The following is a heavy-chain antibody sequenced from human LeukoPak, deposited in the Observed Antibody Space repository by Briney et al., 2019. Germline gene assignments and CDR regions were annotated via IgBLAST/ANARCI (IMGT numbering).Heavy chain of an antibody. CDR3: ARGRGRGPGPLGY. V-gene: IGHV4-59*01. CDR1: GGSISTYY. CDR2: IYHSGST. Sequence: SETLSLTCTVSGGSISTYYWSWIRQPPGKGLEWIGYIYHSGSTNYNPSLKSRVTISVDTSQNQFYLKLSSVTAADTAVYYCARGRGRGPGPLGYWGQGTLVTVSS. J-gene: IGHJ4*02. D-gene: IGHD3-10*01.